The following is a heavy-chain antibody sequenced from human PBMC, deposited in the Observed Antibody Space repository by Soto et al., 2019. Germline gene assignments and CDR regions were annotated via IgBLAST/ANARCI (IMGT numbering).Heavy chain of an antibody. V-gene: IGHV1-8*01. D-gene: IGHD3-22*01. CDR1: GYTFTSYD. CDR3: ARDYYDSSGSITPNWFDP. Sequence: SVKVSCKASGYTFTSYDINWVRQATGQGLEWMGWMNPNSGNTGYAQKFQGRVTMTRNTSISTAYTELSSLRSEDTAVYYCARDYYDSSGSITPNWFDPWGQGTLVTVSS. CDR2: MNPNSGNT. J-gene: IGHJ5*02.